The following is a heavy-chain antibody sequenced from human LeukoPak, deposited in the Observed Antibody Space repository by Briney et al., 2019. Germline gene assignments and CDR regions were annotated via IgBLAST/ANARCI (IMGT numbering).Heavy chain of an antibody. D-gene: IGHD2-21*02. CDR1: GFIFSSYG. CDR2: ISYDGSNK. J-gene: IGHJ4*02. Sequence: GGSLRLSCVASGFIFSSYGMHWVRQAPVKGLEWVAVISYDGSNKYYADSVKGRFTISRDNSKNTLYLQMNSLRAEDTAVYYCAKVRGDWTPGFDYWGQGTLVTVSS. V-gene: IGHV3-30*18. CDR3: AKVRGDWTPGFDY.